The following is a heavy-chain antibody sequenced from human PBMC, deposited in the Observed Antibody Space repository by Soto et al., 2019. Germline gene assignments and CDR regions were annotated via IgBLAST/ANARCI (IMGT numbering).Heavy chain of an antibody. CDR3: ARDRTFFDSSGNYDH. Sequence: QIQLVQSAAEVKKPGASVKVSCKTSGYTFVSYGISWVRQAPGQGLEWMGWISPYNGNTNFAQRFRGRVTLTTDTSTDTVYMDLGSLKSDDTAVYYCARDRTFFDSSGNYDHWGQGTLNTVSS. CDR2: ISPYNGNT. J-gene: IGHJ5*02. D-gene: IGHD3-22*01. CDR1: GYTFVSYG. V-gene: IGHV1-18*04.